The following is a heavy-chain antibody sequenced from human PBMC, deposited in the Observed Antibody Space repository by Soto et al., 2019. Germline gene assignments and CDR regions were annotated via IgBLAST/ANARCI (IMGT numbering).Heavy chain of an antibody. CDR2: IYSGGST. D-gene: IGHD2-15*01. V-gene: IGHV3-66*01. J-gene: IGHJ4*02. CDR1: GFTVSSNY. Sequence: GGSLRLSCAASGFTVSSNYMSWVRQAPGKGLEWVSVIYSGGSTYYADSVKGRFTISRDNSKNTLYLQMNSLRAEDTAVYYCARDPRYCSGGSCSGPFDYWGQGTLVTVSS. CDR3: ARDPRYCSGGSCSGPFDY.